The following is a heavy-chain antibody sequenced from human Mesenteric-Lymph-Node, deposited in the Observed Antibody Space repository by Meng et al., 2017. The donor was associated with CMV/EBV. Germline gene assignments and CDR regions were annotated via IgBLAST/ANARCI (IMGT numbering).Heavy chain of an antibody. CDR3: AGHSSGYKY. CDR1: GFTFSNYW. J-gene: IGHJ4*02. D-gene: IGHD3-22*01. V-gene: IGHV3-7*01. Sequence: GESLKISCAASGFTFSNYWMSWVRQAPGKGLEWVANIKQDGSEKYYVDSVRGRFIISRDNAKNSLYLQMNSLRAEDTAVYYCAGHSSGYKYWGQGTLVTVSS. CDR2: IKQDGSEK.